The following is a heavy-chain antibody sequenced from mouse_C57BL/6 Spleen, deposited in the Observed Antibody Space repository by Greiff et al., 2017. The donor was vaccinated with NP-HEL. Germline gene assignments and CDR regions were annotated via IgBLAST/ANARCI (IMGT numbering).Heavy chain of an antibody. CDR2: IYPGDGDT. CDR3: ARDYGSRAYFDV. V-gene: IGHV1-82*01. Sequence: QVQLQQSGPELVKPGASVKISCKASGYAFSSSWMNWVKQRPGKGLEWIGRIYPGDGDTNYNGKFKGKATLTADKSSSTAYMQLSSLTSEDSAVYFCARDYGSRAYFDVWGTGTTVTVSS. CDR1: GYAFSSSW. J-gene: IGHJ1*03. D-gene: IGHD1-1*01.